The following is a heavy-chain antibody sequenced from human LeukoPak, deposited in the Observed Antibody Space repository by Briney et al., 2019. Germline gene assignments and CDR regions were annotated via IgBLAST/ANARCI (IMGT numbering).Heavy chain of an antibody. Sequence: GGSLRLSCAASGFTFSNYAMSWVRQAPGKGLEWVLAISGSGGRTYYPDSVRGRFTISRDNSKNTLSLQMNSLRAEDTAVYSCAKEQNSKGYFDYWGQGTLVTVSS. D-gene: IGHD4-23*01. CDR2: ISGSGGRT. J-gene: IGHJ4*02. V-gene: IGHV3-23*01. CDR1: GFTFSNYA. CDR3: AKEQNSKGYFDY.